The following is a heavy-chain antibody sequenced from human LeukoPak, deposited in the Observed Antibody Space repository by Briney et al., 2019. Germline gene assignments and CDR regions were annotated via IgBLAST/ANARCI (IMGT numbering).Heavy chain of an antibody. D-gene: IGHD6-6*01. CDR3: SFVGSIAARRDY. Sequence: GGSLRLSCAASGFTFSSYSMNWVRQAPGKGLEWVSSISSSSSYIYYADSVKGRFTISRDNAKNSLYLQMNSLRAEDTAVYYCSFVGSIAARRDYWGQGTLVTVFS. J-gene: IGHJ4*02. V-gene: IGHV3-21*01. CDR2: ISSSSSYI. CDR1: GFTFSSYS.